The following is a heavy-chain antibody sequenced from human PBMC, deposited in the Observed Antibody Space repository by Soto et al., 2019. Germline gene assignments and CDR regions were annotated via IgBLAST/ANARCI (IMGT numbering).Heavy chain of an antibody. CDR3: AKDGQGLVYY. CDR2: ISYDGSNK. V-gene: IGHV3-30*18. J-gene: IGHJ4*02. D-gene: IGHD6-19*01. Sequence: QVQLGESGGGVVQPGRSLRLSCAASGFTFSSYGMHWVRQAPGKGLEWVAVISYDGSNKYYADSVKGRFTISRDNSKNTLYLQMNSLRAEDTAGYYCAKDGQGLVYYCGQGPLVTVSS. CDR1: GFTFSSYG.